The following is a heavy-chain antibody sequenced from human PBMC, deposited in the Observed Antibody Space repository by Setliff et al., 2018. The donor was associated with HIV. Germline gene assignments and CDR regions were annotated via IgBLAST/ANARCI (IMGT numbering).Heavy chain of an antibody. D-gene: IGHD2-15*01. Sequence: SETLSLTCTVSGGSISTSYWNWIRQPPGKGLEWIAYVYISGTTNYNPSLKSRVTISLDTSRNQFSLKLGSVTAADTAMYYCAREHCSGGSCNGFDIWGQGTMVTVSS. V-gene: IGHV4-4*09. CDR1: GGSISTSY. CDR3: AREHCSGGSCNGFDI. J-gene: IGHJ3*02. CDR2: VYISGTT.